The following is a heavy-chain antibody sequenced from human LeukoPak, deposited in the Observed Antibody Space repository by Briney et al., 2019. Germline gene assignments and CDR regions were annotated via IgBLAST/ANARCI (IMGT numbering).Heavy chain of an antibody. CDR3: ASTIFGPISSAHDYYYYYGMDV. V-gene: IGHV1-69*04. J-gene: IGHJ6*02. CDR1: GGTFSSYA. Sequence: SVKVSCKASGGTFSSYAISWVRQASGQGLEWMGRIIPILGIANYAQKFQGRVTITADKSTSTAYMELSSLRSEDTAVYYCASTIFGPISSAHDYYYYYGMDVWGQGTTVTVSS. CDR2: IIPILGIA. D-gene: IGHD3-3*01.